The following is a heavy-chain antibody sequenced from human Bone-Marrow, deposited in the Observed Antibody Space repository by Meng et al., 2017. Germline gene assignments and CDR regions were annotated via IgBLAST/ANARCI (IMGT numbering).Heavy chain of an antibody. V-gene: IGHV3-21*01. CDR2: ISSSSSYI. J-gene: IGHJ4*02. CDR3: ARDPTGAYFDY. CDR1: GLNFSSDS. Sequence: VESVGGPVKPGGSLRLSFSASGLNFSSDSMNWVRQAPGKGLEWVSSISSSSSYIYYADSVKGRFTISRDNAKNSLYLQMNSLRAEDTAVYYCARDPTGAYFDYWGQGTLVTVSS. D-gene: IGHD3-10*01.